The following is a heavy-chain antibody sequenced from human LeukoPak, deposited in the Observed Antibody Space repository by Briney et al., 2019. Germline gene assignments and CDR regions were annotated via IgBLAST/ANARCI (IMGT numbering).Heavy chain of an antibody. Sequence: ASVKVSRKASGDTFTAYYMHWVRQAPGQGLEWMGWINPNGGGTNSAQKFQDSVTLTRDTSISTAYMELSSLTSDDTAVYYCARGGAYFHNWGQGTLVTVSS. CDR3: ARGGAYFHN. J-gene: IGHJ4*02. CDR1: GDTFTAYY. D-gene: IGHD1-26*01. CDR2: INPNGGGT. V-gene: IGHV1-2*02.